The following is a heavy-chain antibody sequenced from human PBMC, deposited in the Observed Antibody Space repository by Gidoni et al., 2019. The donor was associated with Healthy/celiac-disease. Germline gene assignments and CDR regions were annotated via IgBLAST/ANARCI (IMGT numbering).Heavy chain of an antibody. CDR3: AKLTRVGDAFDI. D-gene: IGHD2-15*01. CDR1: GFTFSSYA. J-gene: IGHJ3*02. V-gene: IGHV3-23*01. CDR2: ISGSGGST. Sequence: EVQLLASGAGLVQPGGSLRLSCAASGFTFSSYAMSWVRQAPGKGLEWVSAISGSGGSTYYADSVKGRFTISRDNSKITLYLQMNSLRAEDTAVYYCAKLTRVGDAFDIWGQVTMVTVSS.